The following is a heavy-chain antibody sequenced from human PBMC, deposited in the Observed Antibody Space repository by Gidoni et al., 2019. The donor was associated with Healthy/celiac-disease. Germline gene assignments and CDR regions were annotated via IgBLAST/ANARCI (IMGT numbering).Heavy chain of an antibody. Sequence: EVQLVESGGGLVNPGGSLRLSCAASGFTFRRHRMNWVRQAPGKGLEWVSSISSISSYIYYADSVKGRFTISRDNAKNSLYLQMNSLRAEDTAVYYCARSRGCSSTSCSGSHAFDIWGQGTMVTVSS. V-gene: IGHV3-21*01. D-gene: IGHD2-2*01. CDR2: ISSISSYI. CDR3: ARSRGCSSTSCSGSHAFDI. J-gene: IGHJ3*02. CDR1: GFTFRRHR.